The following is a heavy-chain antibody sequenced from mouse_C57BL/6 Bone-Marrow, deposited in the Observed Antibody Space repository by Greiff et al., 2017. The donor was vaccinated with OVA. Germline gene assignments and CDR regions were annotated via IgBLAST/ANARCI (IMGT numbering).Heavy chain of an antibody. CDR3: ARSYGSRQGYFDV. V-gene: IGHV5-12*01. D-gene: IGHD1-1*01. Sequence: EVNLVESGGGLVQPGGSLKLSCAASGFTFSDYYMYWVRQTPEKRLEWVAYISNGGGSTYYPDTVKGRFTISRDNAKNTLYLQMSRLKSEDTAMYYCARSYGSRQGYFDVWGTGTTVTVSS. CDR2: ISNGGGST. CDR1: GFTFSDYY. J-gene: IGHJ1*03.